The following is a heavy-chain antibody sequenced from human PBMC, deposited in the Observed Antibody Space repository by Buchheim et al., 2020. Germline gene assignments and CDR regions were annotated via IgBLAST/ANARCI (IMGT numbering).Heavy chain of an antibody. CDR1: GFTFSSYA. J-gene: IGHJ4*02. V-gene: IGHV3-30*04. CDR3: ARDIEQLANPFDY. CDR2: ISYDGSNK. Sequence: QVQLVESGGGVVQPGRSLRLSCAASGFTFSSYAMHWVRQAPGKGLEWVAVISYDGSNKYYADSVKGRFTISRDNSKNTLYLQMNSLRAEDTAVYYCARDIEQLANPFDYWGQGTL. D-gene: IGHD6-13*01.